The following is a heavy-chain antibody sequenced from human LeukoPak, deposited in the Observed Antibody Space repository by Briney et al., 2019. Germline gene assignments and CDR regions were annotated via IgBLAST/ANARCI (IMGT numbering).Heavy chain of an antibody. D-gene: IGHD3-22*01. J-gene: IGHJ4*02. CDR3: AKDSRRTTPNYYDSSGYFHFTAPVDY. CDR1: GFTFSSYA. Sequence: GGSLRLSCAASGFTFSSYAMSWVRQAPGKGLEWVSIISGSGGSTLYADSVKGRFTISRDNSKNTLYLQMNSLRAEDTAVYYCAKDSRRTTPNYYDSSGYFHFTAPVDYWGQGTLVTVSS. CDR2: ISGSGGST. V-gene: IGHV3-23*01.